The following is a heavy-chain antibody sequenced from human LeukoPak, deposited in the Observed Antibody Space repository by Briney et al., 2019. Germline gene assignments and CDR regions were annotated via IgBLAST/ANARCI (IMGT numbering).Heavy chain of an antibody. J-gene: IGHJ4*02. D-gene: IGHD3-22*01. V-gene: IGHV3-30*04. CDR2: ISYDGSNK. Sequence: GRYLRLSCAASGFTFNSHAMHWVRQAPGKGLEWVAVISYDGSNKYYADSVKGRFTISRDNSKNTLYLQMNSLRAEDTAVYYCAKTFYDSSGYPLESFDYWGQGTLVTVSS. CDR1: GFTFNSHA. CDR3: AKTFYDSSGYPLESFDY.